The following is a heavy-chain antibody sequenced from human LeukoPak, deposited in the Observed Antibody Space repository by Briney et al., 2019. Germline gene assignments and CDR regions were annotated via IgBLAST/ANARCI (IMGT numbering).Heavy chain of an antibody. CDR2: ISRSSYI. CDR1: GFTFSSYS. J-gene: IGHJ4*02. CDR3: ARVHYYGSGSYMVGY. D-gene: IGHD3-10*01. V-gene: IGHV3-21*01. Sequence: PGGSLRLSCAASGFTFSSYSMNWVRQAPGKGREWVSSISRSSYIYYADSVKGRFTISRDNAKNSLYLQMNSLRAEDTAVYYCARVHYYGSGSYMVGYWGQGTLVTVSS.